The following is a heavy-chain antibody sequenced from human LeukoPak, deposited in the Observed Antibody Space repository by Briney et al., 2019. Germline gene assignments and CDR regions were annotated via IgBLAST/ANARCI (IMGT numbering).Heavy chain of an antibody. Sequence: SETLSLTCTVSGGSISSYYWSWIRQPPGKGLEWIGYIYYSGSTNYNPSLTSRVTISVDTSKNQFSLKLSSVTAADTAVYYCARALGGCSGGSCGYYFDYWGQGTLATVSS. CDR1: GGSISSYY. CDR2: IYYSGST. V-gene: IGHV4-59*01. D-gene: IGHD2-15*01. CDR3: ARALGGCSGGSCGYYFDY. J-gene: IGHJ4*02.